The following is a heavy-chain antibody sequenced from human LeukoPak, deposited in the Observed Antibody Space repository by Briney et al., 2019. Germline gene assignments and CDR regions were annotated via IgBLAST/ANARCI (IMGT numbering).Heavy chain of an antibody. Sequence: PGGSLRLSCAASGFTFDDYAMHWVRQAPGKGLVWVSRIKSDGSTTNYADSVKGRFTISRDNAKNTLYLQMNSLRAEDTAVYYCVRVAPLDNSGPTWGQGTLVTVSS. V-gene: IGHV3-74*01. J-gene: IGHJ5*02. CDR2: IKSDGSTT. CDR1: GFTFDDYA. D-gene: IGHD3-22*01. CDR3: VRVAPLDNSGPT.